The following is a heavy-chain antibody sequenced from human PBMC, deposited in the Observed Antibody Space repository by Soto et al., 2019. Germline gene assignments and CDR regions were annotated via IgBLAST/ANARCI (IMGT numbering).Heavy chain of an antibody. CDR3: AKDIGGRRAYDSGYFDY. V-gene: IGHV3-43*01. Sequence: GGSLRLSCAASGFTFDDYTMHWVRQVPEKGLEWVSLITWDGGDPYYADSVKGRFTISRDNSRNSLYLQMNSLTTDDTAFYYCAKDIGGRRAYDSGYFDYWGQGTLVTVSS. CDR1: GFTFDDYT. CDR2: ITWDGGDP. J-gene: IGHJ4*02. D-gene: IGHD5-12*01.